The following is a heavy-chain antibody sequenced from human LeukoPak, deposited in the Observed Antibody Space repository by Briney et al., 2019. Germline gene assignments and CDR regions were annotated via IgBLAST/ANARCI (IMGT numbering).Heavy chain of an antibody. CDR3: ARARVLRFLEFLGFDP. V-gene: IGHV1-8*03. J-gene: IGHJ5*02. CDR1: GYTFTSYD. Sequence: ASVKVSCKASGYTFTSYDINWVRQATGQGLEWMGWMNPNSGNTGYAQKFQGRVTITRNTSISTAYMELSSLRSEDTAVYYCARARVLRFLEFLGFDPWGQGTLVTVSS. CDR2: MNPNSGNT. D-gene: IGHD3-3*01.